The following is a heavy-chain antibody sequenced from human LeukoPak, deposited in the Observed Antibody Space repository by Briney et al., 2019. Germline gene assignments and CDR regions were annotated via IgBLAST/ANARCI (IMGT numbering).Heavy chain of an antibody. J-gene: IGHJ6*02. V-gene: IGHV3-74*01. CDR1: GFTFITYW. D-gene: IGHD5-18*01. CDR2: INSDGSIT. CDR3: ARDAVDTANAV. Sequence: PGGSLRLSCAASGFTFITYWMHWVRQAPGKGLVWVSHINSDGSITSYADSVKGRFTISRDNAKNTLYLQMNSLRAEDTAVYHCARDAVDTANAVWGQGTTVTVSS.